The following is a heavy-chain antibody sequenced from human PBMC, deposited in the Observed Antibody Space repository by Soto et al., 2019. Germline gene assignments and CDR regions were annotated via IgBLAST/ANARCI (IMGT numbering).Heavy chain of an antibody. Sequence: QVQLVESGGGVVQPGRSLRLSCAASGFTFSSYAMHWVRQAPGKGLEWVAVISYDGSNKYYADSVKGRFTISRDNSKNTLYVQMNSLRAEDTAVYYCARAGCDGGSCYTLVGLRYGMDVWGQGTTVTVSS. D-gene: IGHD2-15*01. CDR1: GFTFSSYA. CDR3: ARAGCDGGSCYTLVGLRYGMDV. V-gene: IGHV3-30-3*01. J-gene: IGHJ6*02. CDR2: ISYDGSNK.